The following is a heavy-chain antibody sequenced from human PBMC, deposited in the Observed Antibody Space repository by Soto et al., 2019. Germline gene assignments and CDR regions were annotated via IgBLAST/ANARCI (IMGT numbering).Heavy chain of an antibody. Sequence: EVHLVESGGGLVQPGGSLRLTCVASGFTFSSYWMNWVRQVPGKGLEWVANIQQDGSEIHYVDSVKGRFTISRDNAKNSLYLQMNSLRVEDTAVYHCVKSSGWTGDYWGQGMLVTVSS. J-gene: IGHJ4*02. CDR3: VKSSGWTGDY. D-gene: IGHD3-10*01. CDR2: IQQDGSEI. CDR1: GFTFSSYW. V-gene: IGHV3-7*02.